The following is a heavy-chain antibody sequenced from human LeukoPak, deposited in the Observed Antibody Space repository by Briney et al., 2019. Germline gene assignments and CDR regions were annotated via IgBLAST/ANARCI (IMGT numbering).Heavy chain of an antibody. CDR1: GFTFSSYS. CDR2: ISSSGTI. J-gene: IGHJ4*02. D-gene: IGHD2-15*01. CDR3: ASEYCSGGSCSGFDY. V-gene: IGHV3-48*01. Sequence: PGGSLRLSCAASGFTFSSYSMNWVRQAPGKGLEWVSYISSSGTIHYADSVKGRFTISRDNAKRSMYLQMNSLRAEDTAVYYCASEYCSGGSCSGFDYWGQGILVTVSS.